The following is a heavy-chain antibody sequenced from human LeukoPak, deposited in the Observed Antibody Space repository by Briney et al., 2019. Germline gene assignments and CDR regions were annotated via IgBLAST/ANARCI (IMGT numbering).Heavy chain of an antibody. V-gene: IGHV4-34*01. CDR2: INHSGST. Sequence: PSETLSLTCAVYGGSFSGYYWSWIRQPPGKGLEWIGEINHSGSTNYNPSLKSRVTISVDTSKNQFSLKLSSVTAADTAVYYCARALLGATIGGRYYYMDVWGKGTTVTVSS. CDR1: GGSFSGYY. CDR3: ARALLGATIGGRYYYMDV. J-gene: IGHJ6*03. D-gene: IGHD5-12*01.